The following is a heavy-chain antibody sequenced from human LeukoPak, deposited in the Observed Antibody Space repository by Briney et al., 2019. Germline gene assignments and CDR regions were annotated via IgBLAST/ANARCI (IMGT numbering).Heavy chain of an antibody. J-gene: IGHJ4*02. CDR2: ISAYNGDT. CDR1: GYTFTGYY. Sequence: ASVKVSCKASGYTFTGYYMHWVRQAPGQGLEWMGWISAYNGDTNYAQKLQGRVTMTTDTSTSTAYMELRSLRSDDTAVYYCAREGVDTAMARYPDYWGQGTLVTVSS. CDR3: AREGVDTAMARYPDY. V-gene: IGHV1-18*04. D-gene: IGHD5-18*01.